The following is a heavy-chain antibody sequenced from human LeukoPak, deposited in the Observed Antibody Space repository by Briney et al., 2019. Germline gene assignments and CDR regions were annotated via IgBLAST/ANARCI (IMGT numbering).Heavy chain of an antibody. J-gene: IGHJ6*02. Sequence: GESLKISCKGSGYSFTSYWIGWVRQMPGKGLEWMGIIYPGDSDTTYSPSFQGQVTISADKSISAAYLQWSSLKASDTAMYYCARRDGYCSSTSCYADYYYGMDVWGQGTTVTVSS. V-gene: IGHV5-51*01. CDR1: GYSFTSYW. CDR3: ARRDGYCSSTSCYADYYYGMDV. CDR2: IYPGDSDT. D-gene: IGHD2-2*01.